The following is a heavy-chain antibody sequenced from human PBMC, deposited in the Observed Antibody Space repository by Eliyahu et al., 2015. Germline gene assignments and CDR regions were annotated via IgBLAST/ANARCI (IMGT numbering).Heavy chain of an antibody. CDR3: ARVVTAATRYFDY. J-gene: IGHJ4*02. V-gene: IGHV4-39*01. CDR1: GASLSSXGYF. CDR2: IYYSGXT. Sequence: QLQLQESGPGLVKPSETLSLTXTVXGASLSSXGYFWGWXRXPPGXGLEWIGSIYYSGXTYYNPSLKSRVTISVDTSKNQFSLNLSSVTAADTAVYYCARVVTAATRYFDYWGQGTLVAVSP. D-gene: IGHD6-13*01.